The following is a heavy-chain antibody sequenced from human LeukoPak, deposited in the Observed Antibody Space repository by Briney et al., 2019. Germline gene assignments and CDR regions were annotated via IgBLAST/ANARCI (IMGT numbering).Heavy chain of an antibody. CDR1: GGSISSSSYY. CDR2: IYTSGST. V-gene: IGHV4-61*02. J-gene: IGHJ4*02. Sequence: SETLSLTCPVSGGSISSSSYYWSWIRQPAGKGLEWIGRIYTSGSTNYNPSLKSRVTISVDTSKNQFSLKLSSVTAADTAVYYCARSTNCDYWGQGTLVTVSS. D-gene: IGHD1-1*01. CDR3: ARSTNCDY.